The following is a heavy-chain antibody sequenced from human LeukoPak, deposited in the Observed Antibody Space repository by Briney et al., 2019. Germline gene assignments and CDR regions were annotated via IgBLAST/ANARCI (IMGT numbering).Heavy chain of an antibody. Sequence: PGGSLRLSCAASGFTFSSYGMHWVRHTPGKRLVWVSRIKSDGSSATYSDSVKGRFTISRDNAKNTLYLQMNSLRVEDTALYYCARDAYGDSYNNRFDSWGQGTLVTVSS. J-gene: IGHJ5*01. D-gene: IGHD4-17*01. CDR1: GFTFSSYG. CDR2: IKSDGSSA. V-gene: IGHV3-74*01. CDR3: ARDAYGDSYNNRFDS.